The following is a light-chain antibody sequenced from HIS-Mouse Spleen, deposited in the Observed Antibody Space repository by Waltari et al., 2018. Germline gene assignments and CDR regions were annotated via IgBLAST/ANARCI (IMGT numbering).Light chain of an antibody. CDR2: EDS. J-gene: IGLJ2*01. V-gene: IGLV3-10*01. Sequence: SYELTQPPSVSVSPGQTARITCSGDALPKKYAYWYQQKSGQAPVLVPYEDSKRPSGIPGGFSGSSSGTMATLTISGAQVEDEADYYCYSTDSSGNHRVFGGGTKLTVL. CDR3: YSTDSSGNHRV. CDR1: ALPKKY.